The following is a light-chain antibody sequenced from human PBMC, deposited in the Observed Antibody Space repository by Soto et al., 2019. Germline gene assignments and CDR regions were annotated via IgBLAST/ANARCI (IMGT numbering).Light chain of an antibody. Sequence: IVLTQSPATLSLSPGKRATLSCRASQSISSNLAWYQQKPGQAPRLLMFRTSSRATGFPARFSGSGSGTEFNLTISSLQSEDFGVYYCQQYNNWPRATFGGGTKVDI. J-gene: IGKJ4*01. CDR2: RTS. CDR3: QQYNNWPRAT. CDR1: QSISSN. V-gene: IGKV3-15*01.